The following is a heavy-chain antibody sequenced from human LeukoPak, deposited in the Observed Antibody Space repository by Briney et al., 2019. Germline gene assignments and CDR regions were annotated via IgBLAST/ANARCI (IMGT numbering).Heavy chain of an antibody. Sequence: PGGSLRLSCAASGFTFTDSTIHWVRQASGKGLEWVGRIRSKTNNYATAYSASVKGRFTISRDDSKNTAYLQMNSLKTEDTALYYCTRPGEIGGGDYWGQGTLVTVSS. J-gene: IGHJ4*02. CDR3: TRPGEIGGGDY. V-gene: IGHV3-73*01. D-gene: IGHD3-16*01. CDR2: IRSKTNNYAT. CDR1: GFTFTDST.